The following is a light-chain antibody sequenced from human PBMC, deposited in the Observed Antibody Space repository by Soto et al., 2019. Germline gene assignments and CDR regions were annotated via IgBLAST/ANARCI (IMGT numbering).Light chain of an antibody. CDR3: GTWDDSLSAGI. CDR2: DNN. V-gene: IGLV1-51*01. CDR1: SSNIGNNY. J-gene: IGLJ2*01. Sequence: QSVLTQPPSVSAAPGQKVTVSCSGSSSNIGNNYVSWYQKLPGTAPELLIYDNNKRPSGTPDRFSGSRSGTSATLGITGLQTGDEADYYCGTWDDSLSAGIFGGGTKLTVL.